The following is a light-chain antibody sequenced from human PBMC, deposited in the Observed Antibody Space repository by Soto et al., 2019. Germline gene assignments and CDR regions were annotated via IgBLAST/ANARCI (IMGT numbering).Light chain of an antibody. J-gene: IGKJ1*01. CDR2: DAS. V-gene: IGKV1-5*01. Sequence: DIQMTQSPSTLSASVGDRVTITCRASQSISIWLAWYQQKPGKAPKLLIYDASSLKSGVPSRFSGSGSGTEFSLTISSLQPDDFATYFCQQYNSYSATFGQATKVEIK. CDR1: QSISIW. CDR3: QQYNSYSAT.